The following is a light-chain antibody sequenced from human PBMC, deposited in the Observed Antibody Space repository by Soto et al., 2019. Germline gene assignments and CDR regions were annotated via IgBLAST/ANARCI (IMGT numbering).Light chain of an antibody. CDR3: QQYGSSPWT. CDR2: VAS. J-gene: IGKJ1*01. Sequence: DIVLTQSPGTLSLSPGERATLSCRASQSVSSSYLAWYQQKPGQAPRLLIYVASSRPTGIPDRFSGSGSGTDFTLTISRLEPEDFAVYYCQQYGSSPWTFGQGNKVEIK. CDR1: QSVSSSY. V-gene: IGKV3-20*01.